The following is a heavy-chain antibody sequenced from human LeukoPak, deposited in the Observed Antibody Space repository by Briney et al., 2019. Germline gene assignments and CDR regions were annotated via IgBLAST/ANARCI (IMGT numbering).Heavy chain of an antibody. J-gene: IGHJ4*02. CDR1: GYTFSSYG. D-gene: IGHD1-26*01. CDR3: ARRDHSGSYQISPGDFDY. V-gene: IGHV7-4-1*02. CDR2: INTNTGNP. Sequence: ASVKVSCKASGYTFSSYGMNWVRQAPGQGLEWMGGINTNTGNPTYAQGFTGRIVFSLDTSVSTAYLQISSLKAGDTAVYYCARRDHSGSYQISPGDFDYWGQGTLVTVSP.